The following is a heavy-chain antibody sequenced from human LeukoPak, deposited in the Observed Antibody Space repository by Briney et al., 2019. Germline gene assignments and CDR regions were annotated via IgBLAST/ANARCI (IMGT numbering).Heavy chain of an antibody. CDR2: ISYDGSNK. Sequence: GGSLRLSCAASGFTFSSYAMHWVRQAPGKGLEWVAVISYDGSNKYYADSVEGRFTISRDNSKNTLYLQMNSLRAEDTAVYYCARVGYDSSDFDYWGQGTLVTVSS. CDR1: GFTFSSYA. CDR3: ARVGYDSSDFDY. D-gene: IGHD3-22*01. V-gene: IGHV3-30-3*01. J-gene: IGHJ4*02.